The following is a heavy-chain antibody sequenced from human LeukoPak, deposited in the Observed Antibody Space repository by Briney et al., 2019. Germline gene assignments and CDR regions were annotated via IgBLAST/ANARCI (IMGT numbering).Heavy chain of an antibody. J-gene: IGHJ6*02. CDR2: IYYSGST. D-gene: IGHD3-10*01. V-gene: IGHV4-59*07. Sequence: SDTLSLTCTVSGGSITSYYWTWIRQPPGKGLEWIGNIYYSGSTKSNPSLNSRVTISVDTPKKQFSLELRSVTAAHTAVYYCARTSRHYYGSGSDLTPWPAEMDVWGQGTTVIVSS. CDR3: ARTSRHYYGSGSDLTPWPAEMDV. CDR1: GGSITSYY.